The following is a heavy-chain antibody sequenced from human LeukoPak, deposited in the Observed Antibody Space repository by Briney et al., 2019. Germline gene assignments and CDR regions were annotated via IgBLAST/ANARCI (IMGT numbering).Heavy chain of an antibody. D-gene: IGHD6-19*01. J-gene: IGHJ4*02. CDR3: AKDSNGWYQRGSNYFDY. CDR2: ISSSSSTI. V-gene: IGHV3-48*01. CDR1: GFTFSSYS. Sequence: GGSLRLSCAASGFTFSSYSMNWVRQAPGKGLEWVSYISSSSSTIYYADSVKGRFTISRDNAKNTLYLQMNSLRAEDTAEYYCAKDSNGWYQRGSNYFDYWGQGTLVTVSS.